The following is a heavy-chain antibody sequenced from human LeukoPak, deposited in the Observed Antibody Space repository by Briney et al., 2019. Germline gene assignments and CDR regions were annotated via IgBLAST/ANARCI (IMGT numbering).Heavy chain of an antibody. CDR2: ISSSSSTI. Sequence: GGSLRLSCAASGFTFSSYSMNWVRQAPGKGLEWVSYISSSSSTIYYADSVKGRFTISRDNAKNSLYLQMNSLRAEDTAVYYCARERVVVAATPHFDYWGQGTLVTVSS. J-gene: IGHJ4*02. D-gene: IGHD2-15*01. V-gene: IGHV3-48*01. CDR1: GFTFSSYS. CDR3: ARERVVVAATPHFDY.